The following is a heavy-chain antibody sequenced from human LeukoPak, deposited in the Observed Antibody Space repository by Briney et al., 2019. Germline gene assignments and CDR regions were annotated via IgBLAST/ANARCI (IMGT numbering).Heavy chain of an antibody. J-gene: IGHJ4*02. D-gene: IGHD3-22*01. Sequence: KPSETLSLTCTVSGGSISSSSYYWGWIRQPPGKGLEWIGSIYYSGSTYYNPSLKSRVAISVDTSKNQFSLKLSSVTAADTAVYYCARSEGGYDSSGYYPPHFDYWGQGTLVTVSS. CDR1: GGSISSSSYY. V-gene: IGHV4-39*01. CDR3: ARSEGGYDSSGYYPPHFDY. CDR2: IYYSGST.